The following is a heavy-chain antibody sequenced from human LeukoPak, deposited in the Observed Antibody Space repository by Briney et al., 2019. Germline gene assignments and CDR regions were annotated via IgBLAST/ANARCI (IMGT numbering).Heavy chain of an antibody. CDR2: IYYSGST. CDR1: GGSISSSSYY. V-gene: IGHV4-39*01. J-gene: IGHJ4*02. CDR3: ARVPPEYYYDSSGYGNFDY. Sequence: PSETLSLTCTVSGGSISSSSYYWGWIRQPPGKGLEWIGSIYYSGSTYYNPSLKSRVTISVDTSKNQFSLKLSSATAADTAAYYCARVPPEYYYDSSGYGNFDYWGQGTLVTVSS. D-gene: IGHD3-22*01.